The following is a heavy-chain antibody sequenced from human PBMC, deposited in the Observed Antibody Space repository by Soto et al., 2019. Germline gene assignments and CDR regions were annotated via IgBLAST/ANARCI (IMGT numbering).Heavy chain of an antibody. J-gene: IGHJ6*04. Sequence: ASVKVSCKASGYTFTGYYIQWVRQATGQGLEWMGWINPNSGGTNYAQKFQGWVTMTRDTSIRTAYMELSRLRSDDTAVYYCARDTGAGGYYMDVWGKGTTVTVSS. CDR1: GYTFTGYY. CDR2: INPNSGGT. V-gene: IGHV1-2*04. D-gene: IGHD6-25*01. CDR3: ARDTGAGGYYMDV.